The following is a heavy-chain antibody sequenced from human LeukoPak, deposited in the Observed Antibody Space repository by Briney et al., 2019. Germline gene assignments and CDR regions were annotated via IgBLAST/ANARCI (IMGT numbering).Heavy chain of an antibody. V-gene: IGHV4-30-4*02. CDR1: GGSISSGDYY. CDR3: ASSSGAMVRGVAYFDY. Sequence: PSETLSLTCTVSGGSISSGDYYWSWIRQPPGKGLEWIGYIYYSGSTYYNPSLKSRVTISVDTSKNQFSLKLSSVTAADTAVYYCASSSGAMVRGVAYFDYWGQGTLVTVSS. D-gene: IGHD3-10*01. CDR2: IYYSGST. J-gene: IGHJ4*02.